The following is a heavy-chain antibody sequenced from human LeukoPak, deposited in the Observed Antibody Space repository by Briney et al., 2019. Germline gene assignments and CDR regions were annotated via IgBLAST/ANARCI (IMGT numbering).Heavy chain of an antibody. CDR2: INPHSGGT. Sequence: GASVKVSCKASGYTFTGHYRHRVRQAPGQGLEWMGRINPHSGGTNYAQKFQGRVTMTSDTSISTAYMELSRLRSDDTAVYYCAREAGYCSGGSCYLLYDYWGQGTLVTVSS. J-gene: IGHJ4*02. CDR1: GYTFTGHY. CDR3: AREAGYCSGGSCYLLYDY. D-gene: IGHD2-15*01. V-gene: IGHV1-2*06.